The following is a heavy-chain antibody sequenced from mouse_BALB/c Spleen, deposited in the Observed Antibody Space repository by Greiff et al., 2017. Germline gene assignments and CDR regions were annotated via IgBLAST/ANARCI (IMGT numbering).Heavy chain of an antibody. J-gene: IGHJ2*01. Sequence: EVNVVESGGGLVKPGGSLKLSCAASGFAFSSYDMSWVRQTPEKRLEWVAYISSGGGSTYYPDTVKGRFTISRDNAKNTLYLQMSSLKSEDTAMYYCARHGSSYFDYWGQGTTLTVSS. CDR2: ISSGGGST. D-gene: IGHD1-1*01. CDR3: ARHGSSYFDY. V-gene: IGHV5-12-1*01. CDR1: GFAFSSYD.